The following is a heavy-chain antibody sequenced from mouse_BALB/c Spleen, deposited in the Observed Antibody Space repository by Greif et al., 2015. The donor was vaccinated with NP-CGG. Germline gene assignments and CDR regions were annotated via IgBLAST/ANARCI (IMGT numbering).Heavy chain of an antibody. Sequence: QVQLQQSGPELVKPGASVKISCKASGYTFTDYYINWVKQKPGQGLEWIGWIYPGSGNTKYNERFKGKATLTVDTSSSTAYMQLSSLTSEDTAVYFCAGRTGTEAMDYWGQGTSVTVSS. V-gene: IGHV1-84*02. CDR1: GYTFTDYY. J-gene: IGHJ4*01. D-gene: IGHD4-1*01. CDR2: IYPGSGNT. CDR3: AGRTGTEAMDY.